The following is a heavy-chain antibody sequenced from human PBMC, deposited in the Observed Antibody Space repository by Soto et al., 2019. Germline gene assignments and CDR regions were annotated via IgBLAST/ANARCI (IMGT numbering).Heavy chain of an antibody. CDR1: GFTFSSYG. CDR3: AKDRRNSRRYYFDY. V-gene: IGHV3-30*18. Sequence: GGSLRLSCAASGFTFSSYGMHWVRQAPGKGLEWVAVISYDGSNKYYGDSVKGRFTISRDNSKNTLYLQMNSLRAEDTAVYYCAKDRRNSRRYYFDYWGQGTLVTVSS. D-gene: IGHD6-13*01. CDR2: ISYDGSNK. J-gene: IGHJ4*02.